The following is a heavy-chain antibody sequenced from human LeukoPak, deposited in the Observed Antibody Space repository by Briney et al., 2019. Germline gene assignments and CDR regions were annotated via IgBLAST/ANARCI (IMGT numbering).Heavy chain of an antibody. V-gene: IGHV4-34*01. CDR3: ARGVGYNYGYYFDY. CDR1: SGSFSGYY. CDR2: INHSGST. J-gene: IGHJ4*02. Sequence: PSETLSLTCAVYSGSFSGYYWSWIRQPPGKGLEWIGEINHSGSTNYNPSLESRVTISVDTSKNQFSLKLSSVTAADTAVYYCARGVGYNYGYYFDYWGQGTLVTVSS. D-gene: IGHD5-18*01.